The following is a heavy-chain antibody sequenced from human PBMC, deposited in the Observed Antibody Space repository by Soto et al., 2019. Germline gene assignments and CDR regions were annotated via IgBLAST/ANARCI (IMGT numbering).Heavy chain of an antibody. CDR2: ISYDGSNK. J-gene: IGHJ6*02. D-gene: IGHD6-13*01. CDR1: GFTFSSYA. V-gene: IGHV3-30-3*01. CDR3: ARAGVIAAAGMSREYYYYGMDV. Sequence: PGGSLRLSWAASGFTFSSYAMHWVRQAPGKGLEWVAVISYDGSNKYYADSVKGRFTISRDNSKNTLYLQMNSLRAEDTAVYYCARAGVIAAAGMSREYYYYGMDVWGQGTTVTVSS.